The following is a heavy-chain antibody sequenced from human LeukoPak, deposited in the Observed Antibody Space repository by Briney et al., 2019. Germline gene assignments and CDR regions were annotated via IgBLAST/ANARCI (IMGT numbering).Heavy chain of an antibody. CDR1: GGSISSSSYY. CDR3: ARDRGVTMVRRAPRYFDL. D-gene: IGHD3-10*01. V-gene: IGHV4-39*07. Sequence: SETLSLTCTVSGGSISSSSYYWGWIRQPPGKGLEWIGSIYYSGSTYYNPSLKSRVTISVDTSKNQFSLKLSSVTAADTAVYYCARDRGVTMVRRAPRYFDLWGRGTLVTVSS. J-gene: IGHJ2*01. CDR2: IYYSGST.